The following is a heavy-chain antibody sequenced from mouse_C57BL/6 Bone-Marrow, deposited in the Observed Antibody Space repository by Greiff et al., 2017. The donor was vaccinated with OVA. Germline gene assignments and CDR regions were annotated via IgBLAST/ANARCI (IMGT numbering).Heavy chain of an antibody. J-gene: IGHJ2*01. CDR2: IDPSDSYT. D-gene: IGHD1-1*01. CDR1: GYTFTSYW. CDR3: ARITTVPY. V-gene: IGHV1-50*01. Sequence: VKLQQPGAELVKPGASVKLSCKASGYTFTSYWMQWVKQRPGQGLEWIGEIDPSDSYTNYNQKFKGKATLTVDTSSSTAYMQLSSLTSEDSAVYYCARITTVPYWGQGTTLTVSS.